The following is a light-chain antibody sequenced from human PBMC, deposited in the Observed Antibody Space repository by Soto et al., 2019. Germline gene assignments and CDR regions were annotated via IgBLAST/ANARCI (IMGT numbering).Light chain of an antibody. CDR2: HAS. V-gene: IGKV1-5*01. J-gene: IGKJ1*01. CDR1: QSISNW. CDR3: QQYNSYS. Sequence: DIQMTQSPSSLSASIGDRVSFTCQASQSISNWLAWYQQKPGTAPKVLIYHASNLQSGVPSRFSGSGSGTEFTLTISSLQPDDFATYYCQQYNSYSFGQGTKVDIK.